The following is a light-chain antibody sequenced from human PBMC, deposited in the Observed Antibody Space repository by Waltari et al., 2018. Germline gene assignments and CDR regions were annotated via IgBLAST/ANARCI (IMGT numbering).Light chain of an antibody. V-gene: IGLV4-69*01. CDR1: SGHSSYA. CDR3: QTWGTGFQV. Sequence: QLVLTQSPSASASLGASVKLTCTLSSGHSSYAIAWHQQQPEKGPRYLMKLNSDGSHKKGDGIPDRFSCSSSGTERFLTISSLQSEDEGDYYCQTWGTGFQVFGTGTKVTVL. CDR2: LNSDGSH. J-gene: IGLJ1*01.